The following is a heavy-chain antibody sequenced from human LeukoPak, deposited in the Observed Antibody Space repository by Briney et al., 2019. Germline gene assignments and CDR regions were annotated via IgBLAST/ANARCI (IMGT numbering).Heavy chain of an antibody. V-gene: IGHV1-58*01. D-gene: IGHD5-18*01. CDR3: AADRSHPRYSYGAHYYGMDV. Sequence: SVKVSCKASGFTFTSSAVQWVRQARGQGLEWIGWIVVGSGNTNYAQKFQERVTITRDMSTSTAYMELSSLRSEDTAVYYCAADRSHPRYSYGAHYYGMDVWGKGTTVTASS. J-gene: IGHJ6*04. CDR1: GFTFTSSA. CDR2: IVVGSGNT.